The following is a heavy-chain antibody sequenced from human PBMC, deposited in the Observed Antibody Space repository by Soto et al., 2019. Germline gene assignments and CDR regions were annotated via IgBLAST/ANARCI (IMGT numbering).Heavy chain of an antibody. CDR3: ARQVGGLLRYFDWLATDPIGGDFDY. V-gene: IGHV5-10-1*01. J-gene: IGHJ4*02. Sequence: GESLKISCNGSGYSFTSYWISWVRQMPGKGLEWMGRIDPSDSYTNYSPSFQGHVTISADKSISTAYLQWSSLKASDTAMYYCARQVGGLLRYFDWLATDPIGGDFDYWGQGTLVTVYS. CDR2: IDPSDSYT. D-gene: IGHD3-9*01. CDR1: GYSFTSYW.